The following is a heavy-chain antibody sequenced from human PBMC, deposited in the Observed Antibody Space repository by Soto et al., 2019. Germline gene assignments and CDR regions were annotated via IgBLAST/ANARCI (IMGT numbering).Heavy chain of an antibody. V-gene: IGHV3-30*03. CDR3: ARSSPNRAFDI. D-gene: IGHD1-26*01. Sequence: PGGSLRLSCAASGFTFSSYDMHWVRQAPGKGLEWVAVISYDGSNKFYADSVKGRFTISRDNSKNTLYLQMNSLRAEDMAVYYCARSSPNRAFDIWGQGTMVTVSS. J-gene: IGHJ3*02. CDR1: GFTFSSYD. CDR2: ISYDGSNK.